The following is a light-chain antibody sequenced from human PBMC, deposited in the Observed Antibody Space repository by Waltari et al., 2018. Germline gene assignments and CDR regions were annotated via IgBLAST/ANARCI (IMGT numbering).Light chain of an antibody. CDR2: WAS. Sequence: DIVMTQSPDSLAVALGGRAIIKRKPSRTVLYSPNNKDYLAWYQQKPGQPPKLLIYWASTRESGVPDRFSGSGSGTDFTLTISSLQAEDVAVYFCQQYYFTPHTFGQGTKLEI. CDR1: RTVLYSPNNKDY. V-gene: IGKV4-1*01. J-gene: IGKJ2*01. CDR3: QQYYFTPHT.